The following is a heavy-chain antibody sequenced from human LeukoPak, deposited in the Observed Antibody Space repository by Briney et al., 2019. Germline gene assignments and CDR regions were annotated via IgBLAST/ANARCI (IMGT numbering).Heavy chain of an antibody. CDR3: ARPRTYYDSWSGYPPFDY. Sequence: SVKVSCKASGGTFSNYAISWVRQAPGQGLEWLGGIIPMSSTTKYAQNFQGRVTITADESTSTAFMELSSLRPEDTAVYYCARPRTYYDSWSGYPPFDYWGQGTLVTVSS. V-gene: IGHV1-69*13. J-gene: IGHJ4*02. D-gene: IGHD3-3*01. CDR2: IIPMSSTT. CDR1: GGTFSNYA.